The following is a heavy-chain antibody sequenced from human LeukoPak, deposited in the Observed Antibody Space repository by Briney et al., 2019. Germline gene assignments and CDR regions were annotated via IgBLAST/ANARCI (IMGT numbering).Heavy chain of an antibody. D-gene: IGHD3-3*01. CDR1: GGSFSGYY. Sequence: SQTLSLTCAVYGGSFSGYYWSWIRQPPGKGLEWIGEINHSGSTNYNPSLKSRVTISVDTSKNQFSLKLSSVTAADTAVYYCARKGYYDFWSGYYRGYYFDYWGQGTLVTASS. CDR2: INHSGST. V-gene: IGHV4-34*01. CDR3: ARKGYYDFWSGYYRGYYFDY. J-gene: IGHJ4*02.